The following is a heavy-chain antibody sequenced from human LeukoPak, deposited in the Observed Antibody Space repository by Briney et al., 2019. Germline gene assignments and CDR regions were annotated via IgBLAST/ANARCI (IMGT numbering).Heavy chain of an antibody. CDR3: AKLGVRSSAGEDY. CDR1: GFDFSTYV. CDR2: LYGNGEGI. J-gene: IGHJ4*02. Sequence: GGSLRLSCAASGFDFSTYVMYWVRQPPGKGLGWVSALYGNGEGISYADSVKGRFAISRDNSKNTLYLQMNSLRPEDTALYYCAKLGVRSSAGEDYWGQGTLVTVSS. V-gene: IGHV3-23*01. D-gene: IGHD3-10*01.